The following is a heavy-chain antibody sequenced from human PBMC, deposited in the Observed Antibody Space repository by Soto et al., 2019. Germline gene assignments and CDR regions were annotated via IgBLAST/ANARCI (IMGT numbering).Heavy chain of an antibody. CDR3: ARGFRPGYDGGYNWFDP. CDR1: GFTFSLYN. Sequence: PGGSLRLSCAASGFTFSLYNMNWVRQAPGKGLEWVSSITSSSTYIYYADSVKGRFTISRDDAKKSLYLQMISLRAEDTAVYYCARGFRPGYDGGYNWFDPWGQRPLVTVPS. J-gene: IGHJ5*02. D-gene: IGHD5-12*01. V-gene: IGHV3-21*01. CDR2: ITSSSTYI.